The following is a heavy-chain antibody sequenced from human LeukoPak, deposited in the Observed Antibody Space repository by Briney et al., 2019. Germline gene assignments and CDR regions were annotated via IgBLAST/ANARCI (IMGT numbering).Heavy chain of an antibody. CDR1: GGSISSHY. CDR2: IYYSGST. J-gene: IGHJ3*02. CDR3: ARLTYKGDIVVVPAAMGAFDI. D-gene: IGHD2-2*01. V-gene: IGHV4-59*11. Sequence: SETLSLTCTVSGGSISSHYWSRIRQPPGKGLEWIGYIYYSGSTNYNPSLKSRVTISVDTSKNQFSLKLSSVTAADTAVYYCARLTYKGDIVVVPAAMGAFDIWGQGTMVTVSS.